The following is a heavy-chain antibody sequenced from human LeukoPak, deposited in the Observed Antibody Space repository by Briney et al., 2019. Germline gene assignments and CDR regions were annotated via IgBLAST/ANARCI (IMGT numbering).Heavy chain of an antibody. CDR1: GGSISGDNYY. CDR3: ARTSVWYNCFDP. J-gene: IGHJ5*02. Sequence: SQTLSLTCTVSGGSISGDNYYWSWIRQSAGKGLEWIGRVYSSRSTNYNPSLQSRVTISVDTSKNQFSLKLMSVTAADTAVYYCARTSVWYNCFDPWGQGTLVTVSS. V-gene: IGHV4-61*02. D-gene: IGHD6-19*01. CDR2: VYSSRST.